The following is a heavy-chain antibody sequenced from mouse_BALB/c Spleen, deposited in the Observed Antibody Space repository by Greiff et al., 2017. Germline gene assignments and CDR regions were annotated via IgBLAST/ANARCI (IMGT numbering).Heavy chain of an antibody. Sequence: DVMLVESGGGLVKPGGSLKLSCAASGFTFSDYYMYWVRQTPEKRLEWVATISDGGSYTYYPDSVKGRFTISRDNAKNNLYLQMSSLKSEDTAMYYCAREDGSSYWFAYWGQGTLVTVSA. CDR2: ISDGGSYT. CDR3: AREDGSSYWFAY. J-gene: IGHJ3*01. D-gene: IGHD1-1*01. V-gene: IGHV5-4*02. CDR1: GFTFSDYY.